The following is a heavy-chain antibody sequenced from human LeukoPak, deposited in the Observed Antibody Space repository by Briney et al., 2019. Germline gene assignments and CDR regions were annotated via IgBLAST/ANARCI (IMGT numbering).Heavy chain of an antibody. D-gene: IGHD2-2*02. CDR2: IYYSGST. CDR3: ATQGRGVVVVPAAIDY. V-gene: IGHV4-39*01. J-gene: IGHJ4*02. CDR1: GGSISSSSYY. Sequence: SETLSLTCTVSGGSISSSSYYWGWIRQPPGKGLEWIGSIYYSGSTYYNPSLKSRVTISVDTSKNQFFLKLSSVTAADTAVYYCATQGRGVVVVPAAIDYWGQGTLVTVSS.